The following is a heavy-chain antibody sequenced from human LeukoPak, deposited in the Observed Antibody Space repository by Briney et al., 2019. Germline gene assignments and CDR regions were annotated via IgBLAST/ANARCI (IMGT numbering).Heavy chain of an antibody. CDR1: GDSISSYY. V-gene: IGHV4-59*01. D-gene: IGHD1-26*01. CDR2: IYYSGST. J-gene: IGHJ6*03. Sequence: SETLSLTCTVSGDSISSYYWSWIRQPPGKGLEWIGYIYYSGSTNYNPSLKSRVTISVDTSKNQFSLKLSSVTAADTAVYYCARGLLRQRYMDVWGKGTTVTVSS. CDR3: ARGLLRQRYMDV.